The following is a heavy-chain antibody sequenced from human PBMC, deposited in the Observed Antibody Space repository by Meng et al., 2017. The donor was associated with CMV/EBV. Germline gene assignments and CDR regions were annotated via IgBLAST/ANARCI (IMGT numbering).Heavy chain of an antibody. CDR1: GGSISSHY. CDR3: ARVAGGANWFDP. CDR2: IYYSGST. V-gene: IGHV4-59*11. D-gene: IGHD3-10*01. Sequence: GSLRLSCTVSGGSISSHYWSWIRQPPGKGLEWIGYIYYSGSTNYNPSLKSRVTISVDTSKNQFSLKLSSVTAADTAVYYCARVAGGANWFDPWGQGTLVTVSS. J-gene: IGHJ5*02.